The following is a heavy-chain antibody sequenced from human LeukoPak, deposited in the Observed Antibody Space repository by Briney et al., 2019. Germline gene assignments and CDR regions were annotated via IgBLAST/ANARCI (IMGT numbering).Heavy chain of an antibody. V-gene: IGHV3-21*01. Sequence: GGSLRLPCAASGFTFSSYSMNWVRQAPGKGLEWVSSISSSSSYIYYADSVKGRFTISRDNAKNSLYLQMNSLRAEDTAVYYCAREEDYTSSSFDYWGQGTLVTVSS. CDR3: AREEDYTSSSFDY. D-gene: IGHD6-13*01. J-gene: IGHJ4*02. CDR1: GFTFSSYS. CDR2: ISSSSSYI.